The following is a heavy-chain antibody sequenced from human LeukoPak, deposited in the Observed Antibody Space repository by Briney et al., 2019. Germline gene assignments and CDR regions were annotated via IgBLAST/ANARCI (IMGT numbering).Heavy chain of an antibody. Sequence: PSETLSLTCAVYGGSFSGYYWSWIRQPPGKGLEWIGEINHSGSTYYNPSLKSRVTISVDTSKNQFSLKLSSVTAADTAVYYCARLTYYYGSGSYYFPRTPLLPSWGQGTLVTVSS. CDR2: INHSGST. CDR1: GGSFSGYY. CDR3: ARLTYYYGSGSYYFPRTPLLPS. D-gene: IGHD3-10*01. J-gene: IGHJ5*02. V-gene: IGHV4-34*01.